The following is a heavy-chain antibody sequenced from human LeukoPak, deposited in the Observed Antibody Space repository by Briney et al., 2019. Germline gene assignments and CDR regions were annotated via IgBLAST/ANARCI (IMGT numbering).Heavy chain of an antibody. CDR3: ARLRNYYGSGEEYFDF. J-gene: IGHJ4*02. V-gene: IGHV1-69*04. D-gene: IGHD3-10*01. CDR1: GGAFNSYA. Sequence: SVRVSCKASGGAFNSYAFSWVRQAPGQGLEWMGRIIPLLDITNYAQKFQGRVTISADKSTRTVYMELTSLTSDDTAVYYCARLRNYYGSGEEYFDFWGQGTLVTVSS. CDR2: IIPLLDIT.